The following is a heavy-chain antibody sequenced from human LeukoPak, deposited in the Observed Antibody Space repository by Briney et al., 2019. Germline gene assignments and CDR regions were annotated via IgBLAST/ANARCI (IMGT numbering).Heavy chain of an antibody. V-gene: IGHV4-30-2*01. CDR3: ARELWFANAPGSWLDP. Sequence: SQTLSLTCVASGDSISSGTYSWSWIRQPPGKGLEWIGYIFHTGSTFYNPSLKSRVTISVDTSKNQFSLRLNSVTAADTAVYYCARELWFANAPGSWLDPWGQGTLVTVSS. CDR2: IFHTGST. D-gene: IGHD3-10*01. CDR1: GDSISSGTYS. J-gene: IGHJ5*02.